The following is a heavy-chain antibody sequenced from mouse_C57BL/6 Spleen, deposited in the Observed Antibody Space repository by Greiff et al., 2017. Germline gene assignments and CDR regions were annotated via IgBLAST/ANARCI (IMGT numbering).Heavy chain of an antibody. CDR1: GYAFSSYW. D-gene: IGHD1-1*01. CDR3: ARDGSSFFAY. Sequence: VQVVESGAELVKPGASVKISCKASGYAFSSYWMNWVKQRPGKGLEWIGQIYPGDGDTNYNGKFKGKATLTADKSSSTAYMQLSSLTSEDSAVYFCARDGSSFFAYWGQGTLVTVSA. CDR2: IYPGDGDT. J-gene: IGHJ3*01. V-gene: IGHV1-80*01.